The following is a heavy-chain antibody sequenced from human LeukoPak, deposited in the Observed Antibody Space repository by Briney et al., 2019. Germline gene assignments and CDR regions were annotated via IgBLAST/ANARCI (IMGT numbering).Heavy chain of an antibody. CDR3: TRSEHSSSSFDY. CDR1: GFTLSSYS. J-gene: IGHJ4*02. CDR2: ISSSSTHI. V-gene: IGHV3-21*01. D-gene: IGHD6-6*01. Sequence: GGSLRLSCAASGFTLSSYSMNWVRQAPGKGLEWVSYISSSSTHIYYADSVKGRFTISRDNARNSLYLQMNSLRAEDTAIYYCTRSEHSSSSFDYWGQGTLVTVSS.